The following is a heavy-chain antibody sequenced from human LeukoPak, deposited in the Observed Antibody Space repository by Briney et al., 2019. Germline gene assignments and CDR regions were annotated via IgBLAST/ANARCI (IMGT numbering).Heavy chain of an antibody. CDR1: GFTFSSYW. Sequence: PGGSLRLSCAASGFTFSSYWMSWVRQAPGKGLEWVANIKQDGSEKYYVDSVKGRFTISRDNAKNSLYLQMNSLRAEDTAVYYCARGDEYYYDSSGYYWRPYYMDVWGKGTTVTVSS. V-gene: IGHV3-7*01. D-gene: IGHD3-22*01. CDR2: IKQDGSEK. CDR3: ARGDEYYYDSSGYYWRPYYMDV. J-gene: IGHJ6*03.